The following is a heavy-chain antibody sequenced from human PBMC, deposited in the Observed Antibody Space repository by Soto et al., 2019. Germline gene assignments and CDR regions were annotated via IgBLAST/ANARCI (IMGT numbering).Heavy chain of an antibody. CDR2: ISGGGDAT. D-gene: IGHD3-10*01. V-gene: IGHV3-23*01. CDR3: ARKVSGSTGRPDLWYFDL. Sequence: EVQLLDSGGGLVQPGGSLRLSCAASGFNFSGYALTWVRQAPGKGLEWVSAISGGGDATFYADSVKGRFTISRDNSKNTLYLQMNTLRAEDTVVYYCARKVSGSTGRPDLWYFDLWGRGTLVTVSS. J-gene: IGHJ2*01. CDR1: GFNFSGYA.